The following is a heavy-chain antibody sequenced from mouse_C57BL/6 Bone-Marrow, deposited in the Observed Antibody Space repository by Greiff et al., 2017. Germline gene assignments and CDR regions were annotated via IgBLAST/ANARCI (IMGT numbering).Heavy chain of an antibody. D-gene: IGHD2-4*01. CDR3: ARGPYDYDGDFDY. V-gene: IGHV1-42*01. CDR1: GYSFTGYY. J-gene: IGHJ2*01. Sequence: EVQLQQSGPELVKPGASVKISCKASGYSFTGYYMNWVKQSPEKSLEWIGEINPSTGGTTYNQKFKAKATLTVDTSSSTAYMQLKSLTSEDSAVYDCARGPYDYDGDFDYWGQGTTLTVSS. CDR2: INPSTGGT.